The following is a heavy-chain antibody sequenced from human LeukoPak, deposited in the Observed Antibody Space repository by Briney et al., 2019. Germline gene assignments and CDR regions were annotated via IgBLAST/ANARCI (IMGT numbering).Heavy chain of an antibody. Sequence: GGSLRLSCAASGFTFSFYFMSWIRQAPGKGLEWVSYISSSSSYTNYADSVKGRFTISRDNAKNSLYLQMNSLRAEDTAVYYCAREGYPGETQDGFKWADFWGQGTLVTVSS. D-gene: IGHD7-27*01. J-gene: IGHJ4*02. CDR1: GFTFSFYF. CDR2: ISSSSSYT. CDR3: AREGYPGETQDGFKWADF. V-gene: IGHV3-11*05.